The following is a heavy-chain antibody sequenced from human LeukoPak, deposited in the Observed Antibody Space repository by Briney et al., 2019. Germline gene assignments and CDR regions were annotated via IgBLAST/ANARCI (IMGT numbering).Heavy chain of an antibody. CDR3: ARAKVFDY. V-gene: IGHV4-59*12. Sequence: KPPETLSLTCTVSGGSISSYYWSWIRQPPGKGLEWIGSIYYSGSTYYNPSLKSRVTTSVDTSKNQFSLKLSSVTAADTAVYYCARAKVFDYWGQGTLVTVSS. CDR2: IYYSGST. CDR1: GGSISSYY. J-gene: IGHJ4*02.